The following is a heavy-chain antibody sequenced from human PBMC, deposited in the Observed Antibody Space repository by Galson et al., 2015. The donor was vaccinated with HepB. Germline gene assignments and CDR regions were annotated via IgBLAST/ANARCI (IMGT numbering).Heavy chain of an antibody. CDR1: GFTFSSYS. CDR2: ISSSSSYI. D-gene: IGHD5-18*01. Sequence: SLRLSCAASGFTFSSYSMNWVRQAPGKGLEWVSSISSSSSYIYYADSVKGRFTISRDNAKNSLYLQMNSLRAEDTAVYYCAREGTAMVPFDYWGQGTLVTVSS. V-gene: IGHV3-21*01. J-gene: IGHJ4*02. CDR3: AREGTAMVPFDY.